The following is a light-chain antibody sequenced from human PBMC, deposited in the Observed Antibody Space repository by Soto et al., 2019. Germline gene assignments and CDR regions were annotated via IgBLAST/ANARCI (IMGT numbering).Light chain of an antibody. CDR3: QLYNNNSPFT. CDR2: DAS. CDR1: QSISSW. Sequence: DIQMTQSPSTLSASVGDRVTITCRASQSISSWLAWYQQKPGKAPKLLIYDASSLESGVPSRFSGSGSGTEFTLTISSLQPDDFATYYCQLYNNNSPFTFGPGTNVDIK. V-gene: IGKV1-5*01. J-gene: IGKJ3*01.